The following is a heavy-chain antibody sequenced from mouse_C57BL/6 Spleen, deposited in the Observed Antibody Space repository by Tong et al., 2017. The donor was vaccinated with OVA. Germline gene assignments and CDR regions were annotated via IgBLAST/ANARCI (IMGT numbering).Heavy chain of an antibody. CDR1: GFSLTSYG. J-gene: IGHJ2*01. CDR2: IWAGGST. Sequence: VQLQESGPGLVAPSQSLSITCTVSGFSLTSYGVHWVRQPPGKGLEWLGVIWAGGSTNYNSALMSRLSISKDNSKSQVFLKMNSLQTDDTAMYYCARGGGYGNYFDYWGQGTTLTVSS. CDR3: ARGGGYGNYFDY. V-gene: IGHV2-9*02. D-gene: IGHD2-1*01.